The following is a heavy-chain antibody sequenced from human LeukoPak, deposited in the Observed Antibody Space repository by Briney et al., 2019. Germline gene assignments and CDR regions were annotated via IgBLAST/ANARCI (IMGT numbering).Heavy chain of an antibody. CDR2: IIPIFGTA. J-gene: IGHJ6*03. Sequence: SVKVSCKASGGTFSSYAISWVRQAPGQGLEWMGGIIPIFGTANYAQKFQGRVTITTDESTSTAYMELSSLRSEDMAVYYCARDGGYDSSGSNYYYYMDVWGKGTMVTVSS. V-gene: IGHV1-69*05. CDR3: ARDGGYDSSGSNYYYYMDV. D-gene: IGHD3-22*01. CDR1: GGTFSSYA.